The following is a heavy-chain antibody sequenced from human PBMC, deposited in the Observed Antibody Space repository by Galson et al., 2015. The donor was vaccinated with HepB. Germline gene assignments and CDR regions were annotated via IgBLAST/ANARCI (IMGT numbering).Heavy chain of an antibody. CDR3: VRDRPTEYYYDSYGYAYYFGY. D-gene: IGHD3-22*01. CDR2: IWYDGRNK. V-gene: IGHV3-30*02. CDR1: GFTLNSYG. J-gene: IGHJ4*02. Sequence: SLRLSCAVSGFTLNSYGMHWVRQAPGKGLEWVAFIWYDGRNKYYADSVKGRFTISRDNSKNTLYLQMNSLRAEDTAVYYCVRDRPTEYYYDSYGYAYYFGYWGQGTLVTVSS.